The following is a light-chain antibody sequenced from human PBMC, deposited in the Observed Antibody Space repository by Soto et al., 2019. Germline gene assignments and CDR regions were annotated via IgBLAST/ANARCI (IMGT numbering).Light chain of an antibody. CDR2: GAS. V-gene: IGKV3-15*01. CDR3: QQYTDWLWT. CDR1: QSVTYN. J-gene: IGKJ1*01. Sequence: ETTLTQSPATLSASPGARVTLSCRATQSVTYNLAWYQQKPGQAPRLLSYGASTRTTGIPASFSGRGSGTEFSLPITRLQSEDFGVYYCQQYTDWLWTFGQGTKVEIK.